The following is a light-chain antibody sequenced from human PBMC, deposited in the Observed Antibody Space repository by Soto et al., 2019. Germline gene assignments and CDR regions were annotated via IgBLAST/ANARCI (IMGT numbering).Light chain of an antibody. Sequence: DIQMTQSPSSLSASVGDRVTITCRASQSVSTFLNWYQQRPGKAPKLLICYASDLQSGVPSRFSGSGSGTDFNLTISGLQTEDFATYYCQQSHSFPPTFGRGTKVEI. V-gene: IGKV1-39*01. CDR1: QSVSTF. CDR2: YAS. J-gene: IGKJ1*01. CDR3: QQSHSFPPT.